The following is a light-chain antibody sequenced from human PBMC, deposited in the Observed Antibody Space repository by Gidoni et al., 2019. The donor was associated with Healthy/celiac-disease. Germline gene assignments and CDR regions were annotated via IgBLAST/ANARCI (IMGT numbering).Light chain of an antibody. CDR2: ASS. CDR3: QQYYSYPRT. J-gene: IGKJ1*01. V-gene: IGKV1-8*01. CDR1: QGFSSY. Sequence: AIRMTQSPSSFSASTGDRVTITCRASQGFSSYLAWYQQKPGKAPKLLIYASSTLQSGVPSRFSGSGSGTDFTLTISCLHSEDFATYYCQQYYSYPRTFGQGTKVEIK.